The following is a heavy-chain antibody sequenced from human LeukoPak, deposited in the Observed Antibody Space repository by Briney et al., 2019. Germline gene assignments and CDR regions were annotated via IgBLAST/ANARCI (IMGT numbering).Heavy chain of an antibody. V-gene: IGHV3-20*04. CDR2: INWNGGST. J-gene: IGHJ4*02. Sequence: GGSLRLSCAASGFTFDDYGMSWVRQAPGKGLECVSGINWNGGSTGYADSVKGRFTISRDNAKNSLYLQMNSLRAEDTALYYCARGGYVILTGYGSGFDYWGPGTLVTVSS. D-gene: IGHD3-9*01. CDR3: ARGGYVILTGYGSGFDY. CDR1: GFTFDDYG.